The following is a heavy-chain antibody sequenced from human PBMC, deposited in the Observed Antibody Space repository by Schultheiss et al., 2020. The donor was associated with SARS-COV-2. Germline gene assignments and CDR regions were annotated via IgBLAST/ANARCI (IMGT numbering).Heavy chain of an antibody. V-gene: IGHV3-23*01. CDR2: ISSSGLNT. CDR1: GFSFSTYA. CDR3: ARDVCSSTSCYPHIYYYYGMDV. D-gene: IGHD2-2*01. J-gene: IGHJ6*02. Sequence: GGSLRLSCVGSGFSFSTYAMSWVRQAPGKGLKWVSGISSSGLNTHYADSVEGRVTISRDNSKNTVYLQMNSLRAEDTAVYYCARDVCSSTSCYPHIYYYYGMDVWGQGTTVTVSS.